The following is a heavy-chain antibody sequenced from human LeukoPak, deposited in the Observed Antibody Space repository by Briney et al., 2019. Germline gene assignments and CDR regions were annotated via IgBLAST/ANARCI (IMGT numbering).Heavy chain of an antibody. V-gene: IGHV4-59*08. CDR3: ARRSSDWSFDY. Sequence: PSETLSLTCTVSGXSISSYFGSWIRQPPGKGLEWIGYIYYIGSSNSNPSLKSRVTMSVDTSKNHFSLNLSSVTAADTAVYYCARRSSDWSFDYWGQGTLVTVSS. CDR2: IYYIGSS. CDR1: GXSISSYF. J-gene: IGHJ4*02. D-gene: IGHD6-19*01.